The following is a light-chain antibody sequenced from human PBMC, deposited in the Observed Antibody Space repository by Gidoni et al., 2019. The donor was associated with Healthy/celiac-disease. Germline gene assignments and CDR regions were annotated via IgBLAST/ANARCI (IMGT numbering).Light chain of an antibody. Sequence: QPVLTQPPSASGTPGQRVTISCSGSSSNIGRNTVNWYQQLPGTAPKLLIYSNNQRPSGVPARFSGSKSGTSASLAISGLQSEDEADYYCAAWDDSLNVVFGGGTKLTVL. V-gene: IGLV1-44*01. CDR1: SSNIGRNT. CDR2: SNN. J-gene: IGLJ2*01. CDR3: AAWDDSLNVV.